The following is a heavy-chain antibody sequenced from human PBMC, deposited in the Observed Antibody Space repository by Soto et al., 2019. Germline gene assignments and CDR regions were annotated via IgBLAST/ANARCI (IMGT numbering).Heavy chain of an antibody. V-gene: IGHV1-2*02. J-gene: IGHJ4*02. CDR2: INPKSGGT. D-gene: IGHD1-26*01. CDR3: ARDLTKGGGSAGFDY. Sequence: QVQLVQSGAEVKKPGASVNVSCKASGYTFTVYYMHWVRQAHGQGLEWMGWINPKSGGTMYQQKFQGSVTMNWDTSISTAYMAMNRLRSDDTAVYYCARDLTKGGGSAGFDYWGQGTLVNVSS. CDR1: GYTFTVYY.